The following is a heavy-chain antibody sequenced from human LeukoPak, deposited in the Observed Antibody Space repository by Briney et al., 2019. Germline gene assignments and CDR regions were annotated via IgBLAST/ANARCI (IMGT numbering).Heavy chain of an antibody. J-gene: IGHJ3*02. CDR2: IYYSGST. Sequence: SETLSLTCTVSGGSVSSGSYYWSWIRQPPGKGLEWIGYIYYSGSTYYNPSLKSRVALSVDTSKNQFSLKLSSLTAADTAVYYCAKSREEIRGLDAFDIWGQGIMVTVSS. D-gene: IGHD5-24*01. CDR1: GGSVSSGSYY. CDR3: AKSREEIRGLDAFDI. V-gene: IGHV4-61*01.